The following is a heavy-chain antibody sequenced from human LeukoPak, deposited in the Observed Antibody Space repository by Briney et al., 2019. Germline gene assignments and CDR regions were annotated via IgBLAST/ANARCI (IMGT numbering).Heavy chain of an antibody. CDR3: ARIAAAGRIDY. D-gene: IGHD6-13*01. V-gene: IGHV4-59*10. J-gene: IGHJ4*02. CDR1: GGSFSGFY. Sequence: SETLSLTCAVYGGSFSGFYWNWIRQPAGKGLEWIGHIYSSGSTNYNPSLKSRVTMSVDTTKNQFSLKLSSVTAADTAVYYCARIAAAGRIDYWGQGTLVTVSS. CDR2: IYSSGST.